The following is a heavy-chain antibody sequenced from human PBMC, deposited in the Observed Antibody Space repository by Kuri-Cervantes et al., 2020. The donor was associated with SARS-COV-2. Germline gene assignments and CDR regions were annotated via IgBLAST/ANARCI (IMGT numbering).Heavy chain of an antibody. J-gene: IGHJ6*02. D-gene: IGHD1-14*01. CDR2: INAGNGNT. V-gene: IGHV1-3*01. CDR3: AREGRNIDYYYGMDV. Sequence: SVKVSCKASGYTFTSYAMHWVRQAPGQRLEWMGWINAGNGNTKYSQKFQGRVTMTRDTSTSTVYMELSSLRAEDTAVYYCAREGRNIDYYYGMDVWGQGTTVTVSS. CDR1: GYTFTSYA.